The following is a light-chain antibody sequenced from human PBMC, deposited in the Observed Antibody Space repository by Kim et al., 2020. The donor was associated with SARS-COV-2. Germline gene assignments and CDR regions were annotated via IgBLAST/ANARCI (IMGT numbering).Light chain of an antibody. J-gene: IGLJ1*01. CDR1: SSDVGGYNY. Sequence: QSALTQPRSVSGSPGQSVTISCTGTSSDVGGYNYVSWYQQHPGKAPKLMIYDVSKRPSGVPDRFSGSKSGNTASLTISGLQAEDEADYYCCSYAGSDTYVFRSESKVSVL. V-gene: IGLV2-11*01. CDR2: DVS. CDR3: CSYAGSDTYV.